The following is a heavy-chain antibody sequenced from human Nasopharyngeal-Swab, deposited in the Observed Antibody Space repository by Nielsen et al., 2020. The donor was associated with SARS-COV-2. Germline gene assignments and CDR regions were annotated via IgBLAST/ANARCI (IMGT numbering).Heavy chain of an antibody. V-gene: IGHV3-30*18. CDR1: GFTFSSYG. J-gene: IGHJ2*01. D-gene: IGHD3-22*01. CDR3: AKNRPDYYDSSGYSWYFYL. CDR2: ISYDGSNK. Sequence: GESLKISCAASGFTFSSYGMHWVRQAPGKGLEWVAVISYDGSNKYYADSVKGRFTISRDNSKNTLYLQMNSLRAEDTAVYYCAKNRPDYYDSSGYSWYFYLWGRGTLVTVSS.